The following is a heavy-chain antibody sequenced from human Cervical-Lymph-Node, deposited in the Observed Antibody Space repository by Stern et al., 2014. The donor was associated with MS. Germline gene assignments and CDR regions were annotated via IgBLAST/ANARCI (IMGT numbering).Heavy chain of an antibody. V-gene: IGHV3-66*02. CDR3: ARGNYGDFLLDY. CDR1: GFNVEGFY. J-gene: IGHJ4*02. Sequence: EVQLVESGGGLVQPGGSLRLSCAASGFNVEGFYMTWVRQAPGKGLKWVSLMFTGGAAYYADSVKGRFTISRDDSKKTVHLQMNRLRVDDTAVYYCARGNYGDFLLDYWGQGTLVTVSS. CDR2: MFTGGAA. D-gene: IGHD4-17*01.